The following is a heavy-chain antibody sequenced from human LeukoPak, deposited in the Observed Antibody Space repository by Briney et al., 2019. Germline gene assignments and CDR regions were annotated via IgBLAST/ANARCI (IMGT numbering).Heavy chain of an antibody. CDR2: INHSGST. J-gene: IGHJ4*02. Sequence: SETLSLTCAVYGGSFSGYYWSWIRQPPGKGLEWIGEINHSGSTNYNPSLKSRVTISVDTSKNQFSLKLSSVTAADTAVYYCARSHSSGRYSGSRFDYWGQGTLVTVSS. CDR1: GGSFSGYY. D-gene: IGHD6-19*01. CDR3: ARSHSSGRYSGSRFDY. V-gene: IGHV4-34*01.